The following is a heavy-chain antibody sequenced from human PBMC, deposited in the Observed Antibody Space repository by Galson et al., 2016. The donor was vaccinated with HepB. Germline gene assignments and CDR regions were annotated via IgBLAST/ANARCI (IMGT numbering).Heavy chain of an antibody. Sequence: LRLSCAASGFTFSNYAMHWVRQAPGKGLDWVAVISYNGNYTYYADSLKGRFTISRDNSKNTLSLQMNSLRPDDTAVYYCARDMAKFDCWGRGTLVTVSS. V-gene: IGHV3-30*04. J-gene: IGHJ4*02. D-gene: IGHD3-10*01. CDR2: ISYNGNYT. CDR1: GFTFSNYA. CDR3: ARDMAKFDC.